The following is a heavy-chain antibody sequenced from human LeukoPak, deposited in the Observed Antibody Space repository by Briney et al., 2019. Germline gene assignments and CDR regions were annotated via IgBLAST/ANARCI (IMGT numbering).Heavy chain of an antibody. V-gene: IGHV3-13*01. CDR1: GFTVNEYD. CDR3: LRDYHGMDV. CDR2: IGLVGDT. Sequence: PGGSLRLSCAASGFTVNEYDMHWVRQATGKGLEWVSAIGLVGDTYYVGSVKGRFTMSRDNASNKVHLQMNSLRDGDTGVYYCLRDYHGMDVWGQGTTVIVSS. D-gene: IGHD3-16*02. J-gene: IGHJ6*02.